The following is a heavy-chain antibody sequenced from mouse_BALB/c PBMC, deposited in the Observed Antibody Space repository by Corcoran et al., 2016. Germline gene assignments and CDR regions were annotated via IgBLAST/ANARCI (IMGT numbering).Heavy chain of an antibody. J-gene: IGHJ4*01. D-gene: IGHD1-1*01. V-gene: IGHV14-1*02. CDR3: ARHYGYAMDY. CDR2: IDPENGNT. CDR1: GFNIKDYY. Sequence: EVQLQQSGAELVRPGALVKLSCKASGFNIKDYYMHWVKQRPEQGLEWIGWIDPENGNTIYDPKFQGKARITADTSSNTAYLHLSSLTSEDTAVYYCARHYGYAMDYWGQGTSVTVSS.